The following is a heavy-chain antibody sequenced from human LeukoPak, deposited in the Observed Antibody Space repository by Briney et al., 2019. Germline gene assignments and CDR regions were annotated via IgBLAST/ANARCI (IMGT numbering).Heavy chain of an antibody. CDR3: ARHRLGKPIDY. CDR2: IFTSGST. V-gene: IGHV4-4*09. J-gene: IGHJ4*02. CDR1: GGSISFYY. D-gene: IGHD7-27*01. Sequence: PSETLSLTCTVSGGSISFYYWSWIRQPPGKRLEWIGYIFTSGSTSYNPSLKSRVTMSVDTSKNQFSLKLSSVTAADTAVYYCARHRLGKPIDYWGQGTLVTVSS.